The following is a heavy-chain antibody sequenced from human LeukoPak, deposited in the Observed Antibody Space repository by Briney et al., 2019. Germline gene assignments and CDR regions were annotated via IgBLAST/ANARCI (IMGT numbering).Heavy chain of an antibody. CDR1: GFTLSSYG. J-gene: IGHJ4*02. D-gene: IGHD4-23*01. Sequence: GGTLRLSCAASGFTLSSYGMSWVRQAPGKWLEWVSLIYSGGTTYYADSVKGRFTISRDNSKNTLYLQMNSLRAEDTAVYYCARRAGGYSHPYDYWGQGILVTVSS. CDR2: IYSGGTT. CDR3: ARRAGGYSHPYDY. V-gene: IGHV3-53*01.